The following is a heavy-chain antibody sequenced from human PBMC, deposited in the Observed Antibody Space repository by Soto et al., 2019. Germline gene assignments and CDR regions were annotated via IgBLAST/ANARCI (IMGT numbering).Heavy chain of an antibody. CDR2: ISAYNGNT. CDR3: XXXXXXXXXXXGXDV. J-gene: IGHJ6*02. V-gene: IGHV1-18*01. Sequence: QVQLVQSGAEVKKPGASVKVSCKASGYTFTSYGISWVRQAPGQGXXWMGWISAYNGNTNYAQKLQGRVTMTTDTXXXXXXXXXXXXXXXXXXXXXXXXXXXXXXXXXGXDVWGQGTTVTVSS. CDR1: GYTFTSYG.